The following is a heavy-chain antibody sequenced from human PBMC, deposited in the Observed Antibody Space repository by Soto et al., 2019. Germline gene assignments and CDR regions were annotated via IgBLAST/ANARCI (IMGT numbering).Heavy chain of an antibody. CDR1: GYTFTSYG. V-gene: IGHV1-18*01. Sequence: QVQLVQSGAEVKKPGASVKVSCKASGYTFTSYGISWVRQAPGQGLEWMGWINTYSGSTIYAQKLQGRVTMTTDTSTSTAYMELRTLTSDDTAVYFCARDDSPKDYWGQGTLVTVSS. J-gene: IGHJ4*02. D-gene: IGHD2-21*01. CDR2: INTYSGST. CDR3: ARDDSPKDY.